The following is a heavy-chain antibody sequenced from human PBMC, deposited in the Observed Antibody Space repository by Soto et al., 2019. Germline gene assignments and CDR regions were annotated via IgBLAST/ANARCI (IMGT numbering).Heavy chain of an antibody. CDR1: EFTFSSYA. CDR3: ANLYSCSGGSCPY. J-gene: IGHJ4*02. D-gene: IGHD2-15*01. Sequence: EVQLLESGGGLVQPGGSLRLSCAASEFTFSSYAMSWVRQAPGKGLEWVSAISGSGGSTYYADSVKGRFTISRDNSKNTLYLQMNSLRAEDTAVYYCANLYSCSGGSCPYWGQGTLVTVSS. CDR2: ISGSGGST. V-gene: IGHV3-23*01.